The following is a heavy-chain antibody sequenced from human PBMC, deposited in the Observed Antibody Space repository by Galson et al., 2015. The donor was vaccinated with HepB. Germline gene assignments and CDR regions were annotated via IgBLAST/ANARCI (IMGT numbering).Heavy chain of an antibody. D-gene: IGHD6-13*01. Sequence: QSGAEVKKPGASVKVSCKASGYTFTGHYMHWVRQAPGQGLEWMGRINPNSGGTNYAQKFQGRVTMTRDTSISTAYMELSRLRSDDTAVYYCARDTRSSRNYWYFDLWGRGTLVTVSS. CDR1: GYTFTGHY. CDR2: INPNSGGT. V-gene: IGHV1-2*06. CDR3: ARDTRSSRNYWYFDL. J-gene: IGHJ2*01.